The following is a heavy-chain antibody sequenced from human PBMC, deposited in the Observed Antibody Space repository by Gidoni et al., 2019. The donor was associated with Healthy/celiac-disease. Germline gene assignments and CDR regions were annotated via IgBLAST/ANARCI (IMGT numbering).Heavy chain of an antibody. Sequence: QVQLVQSGAEVKKPGSSVKVYCKASGGTFSSYAISWVRQAPGQGLEWMGGIIPIFGTANYAQKFQGRVTITADESTSTAYMELSSLRSEDTAVYYCARRGRYYYDSSGYYHAFDIWGQGTMVTVSS. V-gene: IGHV1-69*01. CDR2: IIPIFGTA. J-gene: IGHJ3*02. CDR1: GGTFSSYA. CDR3: ARRGRYYYDSSGYYHAFDI. D-gene: IGHD3-22*01.